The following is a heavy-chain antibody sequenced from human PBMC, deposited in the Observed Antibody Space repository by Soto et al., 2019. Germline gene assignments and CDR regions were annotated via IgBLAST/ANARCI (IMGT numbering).Heavy chain of an antibody. CDR2: ISSSSSYI. J-gene: IGHJ3*02. CDR1: GFTFSSYS. CDR3: AKGGCGGSSCAFDI. V-gene: IGHV3-21*04. D-gene: IGHD6-6*01. Sequence: GGSLRLSCAASGFTFSSYSMNWVRQAPGKGLEWVSSISSSSSYIYYADSVKGRFTISRDNAKNSLYLQMNSLRAEDTALYYCAKGGCGGSSCAFDIWGQGTMVTVSS.